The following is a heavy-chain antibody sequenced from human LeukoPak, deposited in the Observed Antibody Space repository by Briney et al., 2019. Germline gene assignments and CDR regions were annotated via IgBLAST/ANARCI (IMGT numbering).Heavy chain of an antibody. J-gene: IGHJ4*02. CDR3: ARDQYLDY. CDR1: GLTFSNFK. CDR2: ISDSGRTT. V-gene: IGHV3-48*03. Sequence: GGSLRLSCAVSGLTFSNFKMNWVRQAPGKGLEWVSYISDSGRTTFYADSVKGRFTISRDNAKNSLYLQMNSLRAEDTAVYYCARDQYLDYRGQGTLVTVSS.